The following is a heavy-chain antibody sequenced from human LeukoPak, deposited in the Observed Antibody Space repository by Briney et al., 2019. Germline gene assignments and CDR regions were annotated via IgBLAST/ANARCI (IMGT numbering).Heavy chain of an antibody. V-gene: IGHV3-23*01. Sequence: GGSLRLSCAASGFTFSSYAMSWVRQAPGKGLEWVSAISGSGGSTYYADSVKGRFTISRDNSKNTLYLQMNSLRAEDTAVYYCAKDSGRWRSSPSDFVYWSQGTLVTVYS. J-gene: IGHJ4*02. CDR3: AKDSGRWRSSPSDFVY. CDR1: GFTFSSYA. D-gene: IGHD4-23*01. CDR2: ISGSGGST.